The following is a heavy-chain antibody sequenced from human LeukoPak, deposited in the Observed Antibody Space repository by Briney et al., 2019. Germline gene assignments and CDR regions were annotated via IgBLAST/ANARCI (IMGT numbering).Heavy chain of an antibody. J-gene: IGHJ4*02. CDR3: ARGRRDGYNYPQNYFDY. D-gene: IGHD5-24*01. CDR2: INHSGST. CDR1: GGSFSGYY. Sequence: SETLSLTCAVYGGSFSGYYWSWIRQPPGKGLEWIGEINHSGSTNYNPSLKSRVTISVDTSKNQFSLKLSSVTAADTAVYYCARGRRDGYNYPQNYFDYWGQGTLVTVSS. V-gene: IGHV4-34*01.